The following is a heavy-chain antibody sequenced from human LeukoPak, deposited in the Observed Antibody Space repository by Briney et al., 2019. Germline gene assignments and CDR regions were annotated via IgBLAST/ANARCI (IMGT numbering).Heavy chain of an antibody. CDR1: GFTFSDYW. D-gene: IGHD3-10*01. V-gene: IGHV3-7*01. CDR2: IKQDGSEK. J-gene: IGHJ4*02. CDR3: ARGLWSGTY. Sequence: PGGSLRLSCVASGFTFSDYWMTWVSRAPGKGLEWVANIKQDGSEKFCVDSVKGRFTISRDNAENSLYLHMNSLRAEDTAVYYCARGLWSGTYWGQGSLVTVSS.